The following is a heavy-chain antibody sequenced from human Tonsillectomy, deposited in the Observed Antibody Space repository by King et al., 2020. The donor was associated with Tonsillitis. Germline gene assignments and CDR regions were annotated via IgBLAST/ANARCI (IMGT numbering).Heavy chain of an antibody. V-gene: IGHV1-2*04. CDR2: INPNSGGT. J-gene: IGHJ4*02. CDR1: GYTFTGYY. CDR3: ARERKGEDTAMVNPFVY. D-gene: IGHD5-18*01. Sequence: QLVQSGAEVKKPGASVKVSCKASGYTFTGYYMHWVRQAPGQGLEWMGWINPNSGGTNYAQKFQGWVTMTRDTSISTAYMELSRLTSDDTAVYYCARERKGEDTAMVNPFVYWGPGTLVTVSS.